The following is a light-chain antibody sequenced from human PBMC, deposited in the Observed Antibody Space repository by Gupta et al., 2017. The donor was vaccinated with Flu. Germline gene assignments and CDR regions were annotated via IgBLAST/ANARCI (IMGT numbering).Light chain of an antibody. CDR3: QVWHSSSDQLV. CDR2: DDT. J-gene: IGLJ2*01. CDR1: NIGNNR. V-gene: IGLV3-21*02. Sequence: YVLTQAPSVSVAPGQTARITCGGNNIGNNRVHWYQQKPGQAPVLFVYDDTNRPSGIPERFAGSNSGNTATLTISRVETGDEADYFCQVWHSSSDQLVFGGGTKLTVL.